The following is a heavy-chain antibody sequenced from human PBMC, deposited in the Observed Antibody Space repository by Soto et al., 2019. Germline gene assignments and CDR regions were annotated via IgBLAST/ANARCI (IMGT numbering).Heavy chain of an antibody. J-gene: IGHJ4*02. CDR3: AKRGGYDYVWKSYRPDY. CDR2: LSGSGGDT. V-gene: IGHV3-23*01. Sequence: HPGGSLRLSCVASGFTFSSFAMSWVRQAPGKGLEWVSTLSGSGGDTYYADSVKGRFTISRDKSKNTLYLQMDRLRVEDTAVYYCAKRGGYDYVWKSYRPDYWGQGTLVTVSS. CDR1: GFTFSSFA. D-gene: IGHD3-16*02.